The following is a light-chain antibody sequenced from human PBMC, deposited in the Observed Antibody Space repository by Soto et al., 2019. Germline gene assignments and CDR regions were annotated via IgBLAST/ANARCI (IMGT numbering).Light chain of an antibody. CDR2: DVN. CDR1: SSDVGGYDY. J-gene: IGLJ1*01. V-gene: IGLV2-14*01. Sequence: QSVLTQPASVSESPGQSITISCTGTSSDVGGYDYVSWYQQLPGKAPKLMIYDVNNRPSGVSNRFSGSKSGNTASLTISGLQAEDEADYYCSSYTGTSTFVFGGGTKLTVL. CDR3: SSYTGTSTFV.